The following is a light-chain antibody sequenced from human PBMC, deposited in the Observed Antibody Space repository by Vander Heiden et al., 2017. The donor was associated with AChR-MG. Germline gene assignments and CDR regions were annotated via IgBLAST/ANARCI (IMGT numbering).Light chain of an antibody. V-gene: IGKV3-20*01. CDR3: HQYGSPPRT. CDR2: GAS. Sequence: IVLTQSPGTLSLSPGETVTLSCRASQIISSNYLAWYQHRPGQAPTLLIYGASIRATGIPARFSGSGSGTDFTLTISRLESEDFAVYYCHQYGSPPRTFGQGTRVEI. J-gene: IGKJ1*01. CDR1: QIISSNY.